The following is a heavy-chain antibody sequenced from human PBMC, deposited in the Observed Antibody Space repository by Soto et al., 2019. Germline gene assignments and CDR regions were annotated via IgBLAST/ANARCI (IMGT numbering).Heavy chain of an antibody. D-gene: IGHD1-26*01. CDR3: ARQDNTGTSQSFDY. CDR1: GGSISTPNYY. Sequence: QLQVQESGPGLVKPSETLSLTCTVSGGSISTPNYYWAWIRQPPGKEVEWIGSINYNGNAYYNPSLKSRGTLTVDASKYQFFMSLKAVTGADTAVYYCARQDNTGTSQSFDYWGQGSLVTVSS. CDR2: INYNGNA. V-gene: IGHV4-39*01. J-gene: IGHJ4*02.